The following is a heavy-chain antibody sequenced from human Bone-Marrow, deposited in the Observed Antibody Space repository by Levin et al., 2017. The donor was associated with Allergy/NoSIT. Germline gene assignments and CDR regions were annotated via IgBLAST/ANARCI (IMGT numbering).Heavy chain of an antibody. CDR1: GFTISGYS. V-gene: IGHV3-21*01. Sequence: GGSLRLSCAASGFTISGYSMNWVRQAPGKGLEWVSSISSSGSYIYYADSLKGRFTISRDNAKNSLYVQMNSLRTEDTAMYYCARTILRTGTAKDVFDIWGQGAMVTVSS. D-gene: IGHD4-17*01. CDR2: ISSSGSYI. J-gene: IGHJ3*02. CDR3: ARTILRTGTAKDVFDI.